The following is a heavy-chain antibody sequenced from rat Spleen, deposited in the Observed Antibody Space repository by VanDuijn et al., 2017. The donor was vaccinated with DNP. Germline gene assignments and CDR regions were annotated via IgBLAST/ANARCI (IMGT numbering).Heavy chain of an antibody. CDR3: VRWVRALDY. V-gene: IGHV3-1*01. CDR1: GYSITSCC. J-gene: IGHJ2*01. Sequence: VQLQESGPGLVEPSQSLSLTCSVTGYSITSCCRWTWIRKFPGHKLEWIGHINYSGSTSYHPSLRSRISITRDTSKNQFFLQLNSVTTEDTATYYCVRWVRALDYWGQGVMVTVSS. D-gene: IGHD4-1*01. CDR2: INYSGST.